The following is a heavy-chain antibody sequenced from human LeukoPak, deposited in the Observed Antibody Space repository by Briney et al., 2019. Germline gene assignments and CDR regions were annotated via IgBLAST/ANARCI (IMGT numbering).Heavy chain of an antibody. Sequence: SETLSLTCTVSGGSISSSSYYWGWIRQPPGKGLEWIGSIYYSGSTYYNPSLKSRVTISVDTSKNQFSLKLSSVTAADTAVYYCARGDYGDYVLVSWGQGTLVPVSS. D-gene: IGHD4-17*01. CDR2: IYYSGST. J-gene: IGHJ4*02. CDR1: GGSISSSSYY. V-gene: IGHV4-39*01. CDR3: ARGDYGDYVLVS.